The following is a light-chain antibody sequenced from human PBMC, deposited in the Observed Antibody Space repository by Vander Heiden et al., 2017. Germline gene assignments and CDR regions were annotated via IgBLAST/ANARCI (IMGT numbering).Light chain of an antibody. Sequence: PSSMSASLGDSATLTCRASQSDSTHLAWYQQKPGQAPRLLIYGASTWATAVPARFSGSGSGTEFALTISSLQSEDFAVYYCQQYWNRPRTFGQGTKVEIK. V-gene: IGKV3-15*01. CDR2: GAS. J-gene: IGKJ2*02. CDR1: QSDSTH. CDR3: QQYWNRPRT.